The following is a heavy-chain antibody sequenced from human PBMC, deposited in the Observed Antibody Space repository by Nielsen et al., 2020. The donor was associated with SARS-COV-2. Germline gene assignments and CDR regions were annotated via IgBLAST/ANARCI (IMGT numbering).Heavy chain of an antibody. CDR2: ISYDGSNK. D-gene: IGHD1-26*01. CDR3: ARDAPIPGSYPTIDY. J-gene: IGHJ4*02. V-gene: IGHV3-33*05. Sequence: GESLKISCEVSGFTFSTYGMHWVRQAPGKGLEWVAVISYDGSNKYYADSVKGRFTISRDNSKNTLYLQMNSLRAEDTAVYYCARDAPIPGSYPTIDYWGQGTLVTVSS. CDR1: GFTFSTYG.